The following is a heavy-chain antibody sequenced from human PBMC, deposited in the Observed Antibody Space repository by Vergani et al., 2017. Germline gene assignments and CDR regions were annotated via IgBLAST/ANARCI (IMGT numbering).Heavy chain of an antibody. J-gene: IGHJ4*02. CDR1: GGSLSSYY. Sequence: QVQLQESGPGLVKPSETLSLTCTVSGGSLSSYYWSWIRQPPGKGLEWIGYIYYSGSTNYNPSLKSRVTISVDTSKNQFSLKLSSVTAAGTAVYYCARVQGPGVDYWGQGTLVTVSS. V-gene: IGHV4-59*01. CDR3: ARVQGPGVDY. CDR2: IYYSGST. D-gene: IGHD1-14*01.